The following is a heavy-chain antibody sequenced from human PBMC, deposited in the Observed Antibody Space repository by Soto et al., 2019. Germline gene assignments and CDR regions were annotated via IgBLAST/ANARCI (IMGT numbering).Heavy chain of an antibody. CDR1: GFTFSSYG. CDR3: ARDRESPYSSSWQYYYYYGMDV. Sequence: PGGSLRLSCAASGFTFSSYGMHWVRQAPGKGLEWVAVIWYDGSNKYYADSVKGRFTISRDNSKNTLYLQMNSLRAEDTAVYYCARDRESPYSSSWQYYYYYGMDVWGQGTTVTVSS. D-gene: IGHD6-13*01. J-gene: IGHJ6*02. CDR2: IWYDGSNK. V-gene: IGHV3-33*01.